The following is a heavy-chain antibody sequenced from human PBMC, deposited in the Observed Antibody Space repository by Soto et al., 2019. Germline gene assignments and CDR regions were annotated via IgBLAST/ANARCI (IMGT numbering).Heavy chain of an antibody. CDR3: ARDARNADYDY. D-gene: IGHD3-16*01. Sequence: EVQLVESGGGLVQPGGSLKLSCAVSGFTFSSHAMNWVRQAPGKGLEWVAYIHGTRSIIYYADSVKGRFTISRDNAKNSLYLQSDSLRDEDTALYSSARDARNADYDYWGQGTLVTVSS. CDR1: GFTFSSHA. J-gene: IGHJ4*02. CDR2: IHGTRSII. V-gene: IGHV3-48*02.